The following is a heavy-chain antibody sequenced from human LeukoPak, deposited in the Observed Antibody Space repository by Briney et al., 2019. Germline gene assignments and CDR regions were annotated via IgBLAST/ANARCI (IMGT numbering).Heavy chain of an antibody. CDR1: GGSFSGYY. J-gene: IGHJ4*02. CDR3: ARFRAFGGSGSYYHRDY. V-gene: IGHV4-34*01. D-gene: IGHD3-10*01. CDR2: INHSGST. Sequence: SETLSLTCAVYGGSFSGYYWSWIRQPPGKGLEWIGEINHSGSTNYNPSLKSRVTISVDTSKNQFSLKLSSVTAADTAVYYCARFRAFGGSGSYYHRDYWGQGTLVTVSS.